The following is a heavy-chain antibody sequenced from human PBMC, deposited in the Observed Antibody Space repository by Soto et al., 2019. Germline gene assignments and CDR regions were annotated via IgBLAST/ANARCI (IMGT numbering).Heavy chain of an antibody. D-gene: IGHD6-13*01. V-gene: IGHV3-48*02. CDR1: GFTFSSYS. CDR3: ASPLNIAAAGTNAEYFKH. Sequence: GGYLRLSCAASGFTFSSYSMNWVRQAPGKGLEWVSYISSRSSTIYYADSVKGRFTISRDNAKNSMYLQMNSLRDEDTAVYYCASPLNIAAAGTNAEYFKHWGQGTLVTVSS. CDR2: ISSRSSTI. J-gene: IGHJ1*01.